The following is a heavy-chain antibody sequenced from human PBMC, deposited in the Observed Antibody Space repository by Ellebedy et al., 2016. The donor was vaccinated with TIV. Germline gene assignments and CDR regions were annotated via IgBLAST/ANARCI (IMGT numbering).Heavy chain of an antibody. Sequence: SVKVSCXASGGTFSSYAISWVRQAPGQGLEWMGGIIPIFGTANYAQKFQGRVTITADESTSTAYMELSSLRSEDTAVYYCASNGGGTYCGGDCSLSYYMDVWGKGTTVTVSS. CDR2: IIPIFGTA. CDR3: ASNGGGTYCGGDCSLSYYMDV. V-gene: IGHV1-69*13. J-gene: IGHJ6*03. CDR1: GGTFSSYA. D-gene: IGHD2-21*01.